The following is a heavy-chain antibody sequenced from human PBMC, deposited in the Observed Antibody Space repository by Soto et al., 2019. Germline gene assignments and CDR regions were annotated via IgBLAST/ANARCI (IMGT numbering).Heavy chain of an antibody. J-gene: IGHJ4*02. CDR3: ARQRTSVVTQAYFDS. Sequence: SETLSLTCSVSGGSISSADHYWSWIRQPPGKGLEWMGCIYHSGNTHYNPSLKSRISMSVDTSTNQFSLKLTSVTAADTALYYCARQRTSVVTQAYFDSWGQGSLVTVSS. V-gene: IGHV4-39*01. CDR2: IYHSGNT. D-gene: IGHD2-21*02. CDR1: GGSISSADHY.